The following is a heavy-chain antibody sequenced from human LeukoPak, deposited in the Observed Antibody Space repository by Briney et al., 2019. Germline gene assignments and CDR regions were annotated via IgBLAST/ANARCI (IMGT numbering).Heavy chain of an antibody. Sequence: SETLSLTCTVSGGSICSYYWSWIRQPPGKGLEWIGYIYYSGSTNYNPSLKSRVTISVDTSKNQFSLKLSSVTAADTAVYYCASTIAAAVHNWFDPWGQGTLVTVSS. CDR2: IYYSGST. CDR1: GGSICSYY. CDR3: ASTIAAAVHNWFDP. J-gene: IGHJ5*02. V-gene: IGHV4-59*01. D-gene: IGHD6-13*01.